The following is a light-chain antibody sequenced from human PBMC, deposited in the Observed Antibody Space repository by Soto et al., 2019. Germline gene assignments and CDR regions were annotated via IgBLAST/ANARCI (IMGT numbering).Light chain of an antibody. CDR3: QQGYA. Sequence: DIQMTQSPSTLSASVGDRVTITCRASQSISSWLAWYQQKPGKAPKVLIYKASSLESVVPSRFSGTRSGTEFTLTISSLQPDDFATYYCQQGYAFGQGTKVEIK. CDR1: QSISSW. CDR2: KAS. V-gene: IGKV1-5*03. J-gene: IGKJ2*01.